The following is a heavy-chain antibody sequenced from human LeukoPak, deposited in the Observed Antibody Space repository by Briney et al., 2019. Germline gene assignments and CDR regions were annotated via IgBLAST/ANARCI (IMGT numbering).Heavy chain of an antibody. J-gene: IGHJ4*02. V-gene: IGHV1-46*01. CDR2: INPSDGRT. CDR1: GYIFTSYY. CDR3: ARGFKRFGDY. D-gene: IGHD3-16*01. Sequence: ASVTVSCKASGYIFTSYYVHWVRQAPGQGLEWIGIINPSDGRTTYAQNFQGRVTMTKDTSTSTVYLELSSLRSEDTAVYYCARGFKRFGDYWGQGTLVTVSS.